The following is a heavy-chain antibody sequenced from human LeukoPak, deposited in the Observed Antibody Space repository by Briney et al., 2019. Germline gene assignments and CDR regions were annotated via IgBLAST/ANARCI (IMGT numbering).Heavy chain of an antibody. J-gene: IGHJ4*02. CDR2: MNPNSGNT. CDR3: ARMVDMITFGGVIDLFDY. D-gene: IGHD3-16*02. V-gene: IGHV1-8*01. CDR1: GYTFTSYD. Sequence: GASVTVSCKASGYTFTSYDINWVRQAPGQGLEWMGWMNPNSGNTGYAQKFQGRVTMTRNTSISTAYMELSSLRSEDTAVYYCARMVDMITFGGVIDLFDYWGQGTLVTVSS.